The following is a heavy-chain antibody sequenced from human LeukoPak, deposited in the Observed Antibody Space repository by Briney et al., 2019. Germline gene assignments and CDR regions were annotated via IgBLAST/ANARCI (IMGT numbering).Heavy chain of an antibody. V-gene: IGHV3-30*02. CDR2: IRSDGDNK. CDR3: AKQLGYCSDGSCYFPY. D-gene: IGHD2-15*01. Sequence: GGSLRLSCAASGFMFSTYGMHWVRQAPGKGLEWVALIRSDGDNKYYADSVKGRFSISRDNSKNMLYLQMNSLRAEDTAVYYCAKQLGYCSDGSCYFPYWGQGTLVTVSS. J-gene: IGHJ4*02. CDR1: GFMFSTYG.